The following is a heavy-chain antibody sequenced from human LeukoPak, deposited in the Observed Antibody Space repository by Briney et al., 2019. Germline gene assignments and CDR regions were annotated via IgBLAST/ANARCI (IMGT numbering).Heavy chain of an antibody. CDR3: SRSRYDSSSGYGMDV. D-gene: IGHD3-22*01. V-gene: IGHV4-39*01. J-gene: IGHJ6*02. CDR1: GGSISSSGYY. Sequence: SETLPLTCTVSGGSISSSGYYWGWIRQPPGKGLEWIGSIYYNGSTYYNPSLKSRVTISVDTPKNRFSLKLSSVTAADTAVYYCSRSRYDSSSGYGMDVWGQGTTVTVSS. CDR2: IYYNGST.